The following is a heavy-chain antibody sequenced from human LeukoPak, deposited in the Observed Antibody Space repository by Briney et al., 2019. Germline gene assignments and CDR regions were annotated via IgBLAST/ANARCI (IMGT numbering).Heavy chain of an antibody. CDR3: TTDVDTAMVDFDY. Sequence: GGCLRLSCAASVFTFSNAGMNWVRQAPGKGLEWVGRIKSKTDGGTTDYAAPVKGRFTISRDDSKNTLYLQMNSLKTEDTAVYYCTTDVDTAMVDFDYWGQGTLVTVSS. D-gene: IGHD5-18*01. CDR2: IKSKTDGGTT. CDR1: VFTFSNAG. J-gene: IGHJ4*02. V-gene: IGHV3-15*07.